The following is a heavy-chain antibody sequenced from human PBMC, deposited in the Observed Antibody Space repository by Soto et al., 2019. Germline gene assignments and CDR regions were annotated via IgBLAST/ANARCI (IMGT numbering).Heavy chain of an antibody. CDR1: GGSISSYY. V-gene: IGHV4-59*01. D-gene: IGHD3-10*01. Sequence: PSETLSLTCTVSGGSISSYYWSWIRQPPGKGLEWIGYIYYSGSTNYNPSLKSRVTISVDTSKNQFSLKLSSVTAADTAVYYCARGVRGIDYWGQGTLVTVSS. J-gene: IGHJ4*02. CDR3: ARGVRGIDY. CDR2: IYYSGST.